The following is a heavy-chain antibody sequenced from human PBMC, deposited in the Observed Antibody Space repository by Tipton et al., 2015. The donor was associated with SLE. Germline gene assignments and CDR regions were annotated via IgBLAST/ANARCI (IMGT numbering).Heavy chain of an antibody. CDR3: ARAASSSGWVDY. CDR2: IYYSGGT. V-gene: IGHV4-59*11. J-gene: IGHJ4*02. CDR1: GGSISSHY. D-gene: IGHD6-19*01. Sequence: TLSLTCTVSGGSISSHYWSWIRQPPGKGLEWIGYIYYSGGTNYNPSLKSRVTISVDTSKNQFSLKLSSVTAADTAVYYCARAASSSGWVDYWGQGTLVTVSS.